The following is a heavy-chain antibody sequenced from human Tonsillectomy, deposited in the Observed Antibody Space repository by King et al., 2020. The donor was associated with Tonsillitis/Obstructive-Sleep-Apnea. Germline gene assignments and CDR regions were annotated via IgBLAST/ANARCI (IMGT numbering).Heavy chain of an antibody. D-gene: IGHD6-19*01. V-gene: IGHV3-23*04. CDR1: GFTFSSSA. CDR3: AKGGRNSGRFDC. Sequence: VQLVESGGGLVQPGGSLRLSCAASGFTFSSSAMSWVRQAPGKGLEWVSVISDNGGTTYYADSLKVRFTISRDNSKNTLWLQMNTLSDEDTAVYYCAKGGRNSGRFDCWGQGTLVTVSS. CDR2: ISDNGGTT. J-gene: IGHJ4*02.